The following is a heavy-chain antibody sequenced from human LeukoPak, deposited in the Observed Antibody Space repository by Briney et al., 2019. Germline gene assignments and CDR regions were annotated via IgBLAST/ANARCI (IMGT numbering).Heavy chain of an antibody. CDR1: GFTFSSYA. CDR3: ARVSRTYYDFWSGLQYYFDY. CDR2: ISYDGSNK. Sequence: GGSLRLSCAASGFTFSSYAMHWVRQAPGKGLEWVAVISYDGSNKYYADSVKGRFTISRDNSKNTLYLQMNSLRAENTAVYYCARVSRTYYDFWSGLQYYFDYWGQGTLVTVSS. J-gene: IGHJ4*02. V-gene: IGHV3-30*04. D-gene: IGHD3-3*01.